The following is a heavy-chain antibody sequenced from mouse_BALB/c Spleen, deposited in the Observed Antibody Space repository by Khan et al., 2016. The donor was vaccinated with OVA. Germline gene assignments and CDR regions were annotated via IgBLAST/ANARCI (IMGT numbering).Heavy chain of an antibody. CDR3: ARIPIPPYYFDY. CDR2: INPSSGYT. J-gene: IGHJ2*01. V-gene: IGHV1-4*01. CDR1: GYTFTNYT. Sequence: QVQLKQSGAELARPGASVKMSCKASGYTFTNYTMHWVKQRPGQGLEWIGYINPSSGYTNYNQNFNDKATLTTDRSSSTAYMQLSSLTSDDSAVYYCARIPIPPYYFDYGGQGTTLTVSS.